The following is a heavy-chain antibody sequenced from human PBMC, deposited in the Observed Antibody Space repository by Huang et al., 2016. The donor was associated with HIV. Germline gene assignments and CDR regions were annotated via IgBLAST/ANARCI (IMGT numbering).Heavy chain of an antibody. CDR1: GGSFSDQI. CDR3: AMSLRYQYDSRSYWGRYFDY. V-gene: IGHV1-69*01. Sequence: QVQLEQSGPAVRKPGSSVKVSCQASGGSFSDQIISWVRQAPGQRFEWMGGIIALVRGPAHGEEFKGRVTMTADESTATIYMELNRLTSEDTAVYYCAMSLRYQYDSRSYWGRYFDYWGQGTLVTVSS. D-gene: IGHD3-16*01. J-gene: IGHJ4*02. CDR2: IIALVRGP.